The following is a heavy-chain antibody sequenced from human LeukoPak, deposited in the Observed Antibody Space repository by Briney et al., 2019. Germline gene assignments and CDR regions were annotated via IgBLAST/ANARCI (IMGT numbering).Heavy chain of an antibody. CDR2: INHSGST. D-gene: IGHD5-12*01. CDR3: ARHGYSGYPKA. Sequence: SETLSLTCAVYGGSFSGYYWSWIRQPPGKGLEWIGEINHSGSTNYNPSLKSRVTISVDTSKNQFSLKLSSVTAADTAVYYCARHGYSGYPKAWGQGTLVTVSS. V-gene: IGHV4-34*01. J-gene: IGHJ5*02. CDR1: GGSFSGYY.